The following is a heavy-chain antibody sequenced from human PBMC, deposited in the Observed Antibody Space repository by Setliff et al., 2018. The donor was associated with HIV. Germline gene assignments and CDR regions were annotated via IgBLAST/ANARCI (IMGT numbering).Heavy chain of an antibody. D-gene: IGHD3-22*01. V-gene: IGHV4-59*01. J-gene: IGHJ5*02. CDR3: AIVGYNDDSGYPYNWFDP. Sequence: PSETLSLTCTVSGGSIRSYYWSWIRQPPGKGLEWLGHAHYSGSNKKNPSLRSRISMAVDTSKNQVSLKLSSVTAADTAVYYCAIVGYNDDSGYPYNWFDPWGQGTLVTVSS. CDR2: AHYSGSN. CDR1: GGSIRSYY.